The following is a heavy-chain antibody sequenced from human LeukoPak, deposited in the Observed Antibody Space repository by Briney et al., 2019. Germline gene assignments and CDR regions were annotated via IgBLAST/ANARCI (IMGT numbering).Heavy chain of an antibody. CDR2: IIPTLCTA. D-gene: IGHD3-9*01. J-gene: IGHJ5*02. CDR1: GGTLSSYA. Sequence: ASVKVSCKASGGTLSSYAISWVGQAPGQGVEWMGGIIPTLCTANYAQKFQGRVTITTDESTSTAYMELSSLRSEDTAVYYCARCFGDILTGYYEGNWFDPWGQGTPVTVSS. V-gene: IGHV1-69*05. CDR3: ARCFGDILTGYYEGNWFDP.